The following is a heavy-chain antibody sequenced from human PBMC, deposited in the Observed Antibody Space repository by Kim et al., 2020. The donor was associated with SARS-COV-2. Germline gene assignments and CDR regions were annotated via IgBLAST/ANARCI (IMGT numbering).Heavy chain of an antibody. CDR1: GGSFSGYY. Sequence: SETLSLTCAVYGGSFSGYYWSWIRQPPGKGLEWIGEISHSGSTNYNPSLKSRVTISVDTSKNQFSLKLSSVTAADTAVYYCQGIVGRYYYGMDVWGQGTT. V-gene: IGHV4-34*01. J-gene: IGHJ6*02. CDR2: ISHSGST. CDR3: QGIVGRYYYGMDV. D-gene: IGHD3-22*01.